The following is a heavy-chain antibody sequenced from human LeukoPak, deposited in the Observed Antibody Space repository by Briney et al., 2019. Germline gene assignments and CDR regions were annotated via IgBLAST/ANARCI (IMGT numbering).Heavy chain of an antibody. CDR2: IKQDGSEK. CDR3: ARASSDYDISTGQYYFDY. J-gene: IGHJ4*02. CDR1: GFTFSSYW. V-gene: IGHV3-7*03. D-gene: IGHD3-9*01. Sequence: PGGSLRLSCAASGFTFSSYWMSWVRQAPGKGREWVANIKQDGSEKYYVDSVKGRFTISRDNAKNSLYLQMNSLRAEDTAVYYCARASSDYDISTGQYYFDYWGQGTLVTVSS.